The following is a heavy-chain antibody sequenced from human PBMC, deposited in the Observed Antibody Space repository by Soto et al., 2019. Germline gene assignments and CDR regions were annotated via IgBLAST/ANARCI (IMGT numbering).Heavy chain of an antibody. V-gene: IGHV1-69*08. CDR1: GGTFSSYT. CDR3: ARDSAPYDMLTGYYDY. CDR2: IIPILGIA. Sequence: QVQLVQSGAEVKKPGSSVKVSCKASGGTFSSYTISWVRQAPGQGLEWMGRIIPILGIANYAQKFQGRVTITADKSTSTVYLELSSLRSEAPAVYYCARDSAPYDMLTGYYDYWGQGTLVTVSS. D-gene: IGHD3-9*01. J-gene: IGHJ4*02.